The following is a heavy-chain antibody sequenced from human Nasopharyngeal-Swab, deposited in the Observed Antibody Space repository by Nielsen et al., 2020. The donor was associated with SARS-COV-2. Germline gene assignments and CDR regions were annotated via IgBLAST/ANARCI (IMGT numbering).Heavy chain of an antibody. D-gene: IGHD6-13*01. Sequence: ETLSPIFSVHGWSFRGHYWSWIRQPPGKGPEWIGQINHSGGTRYNRSLKSRVIISVDTSKNQLSLKLTSLTAADTAMYYCARGQDGAAAAPWGQGTLVTVSS. CDR1: GWSFRGHY. J-gene: IGHJ5*02. V-gene: IGHV4-34*01. CDR3: ARGQDGAAAAP. CDR2: INHSGGT.